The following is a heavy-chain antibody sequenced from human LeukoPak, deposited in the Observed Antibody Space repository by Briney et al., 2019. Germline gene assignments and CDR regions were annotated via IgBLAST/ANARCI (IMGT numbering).Heavy chain of an antibody. D-gene: IGHD2-21*02. CDR1: GYTFTGYY. J-gene: IGHJ5*02. CDR2: INPNSGGT. V-gene: IGHV1-2*02. Sequence: ASVKVSCKASGYTFTGYYMHWVRQAPGQGLEWMGWINPNSGGTNYAQKFQGRVTMTRDTSISTAYMELSRLRSDDTAVYYCARDIGLCGGDCYYNWFDPWGQEPWSPSPQ. CDR3: ARDIGLCGGDCYYNWFDP.